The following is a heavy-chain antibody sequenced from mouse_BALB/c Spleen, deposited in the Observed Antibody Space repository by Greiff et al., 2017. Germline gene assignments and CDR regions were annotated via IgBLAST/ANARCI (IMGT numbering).Heavy chain of an antibody. CDR1: GFAFSSYD. J-gene: IGHJ1*01. D-gene: IGHD1-1*01. CDR2: ISSGGGST. CDR3: ARYGSSYWYFDV. Sequence: EVQLVESGGGLVKPGGSLKLSCAASGFAFSSYDMSWVRQTPEKRLEWVAYISSGGGSTYYPDTVKGRFTISRDNAKNTLYLQMSSLKSEDTAMYYCARYGSSYWYFDVWGAGTTVTVSS. V-gene: IGHV5-12-1*01.